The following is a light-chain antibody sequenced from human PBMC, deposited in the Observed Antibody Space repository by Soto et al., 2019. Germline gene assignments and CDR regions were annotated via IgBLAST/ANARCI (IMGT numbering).Light chain of an antibody. Sequence: DIQMTQSPSTLSASVGDRDTITCRASQSISSWLAWYQQKPGKAPKLPIYDASSLESGVPSRFSGSGSGTEFFLSICCLQPDDFATYYCQQYNSYSRTFGQGTKV. CDR1: QSISSW. V-gene: IGKV1-5*01. CDR3: QQYNSYSRT. CDR2: DAS. J-gene: IGKJ1*01.